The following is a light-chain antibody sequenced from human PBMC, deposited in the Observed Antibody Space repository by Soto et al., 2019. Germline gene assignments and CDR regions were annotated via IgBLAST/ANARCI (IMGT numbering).Light chain of an antibody. CDR3: SSYTSSSTYV. J-gene: IGLJ1*01. CDR1: SSDVGGYNY. Sequence: QSALTQPASVSGSPGQSITISCTGTSSDVGGYNYVSWYQQHPGKAPKLMIYDVSNRPSGVSNRFSGSKSGNTASLTISGLKAEDEADYYGSSYTSSSTYVFGIGTKLTVL. V-gene: IGLV2-14*01. CDR2: DVS.